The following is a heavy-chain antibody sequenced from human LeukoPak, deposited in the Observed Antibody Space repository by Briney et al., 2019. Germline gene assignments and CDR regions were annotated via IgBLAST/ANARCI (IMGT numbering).Heavy chain of an antibody. CDR2: ISGSGGST. D-gene: IGHD3-16*01. CDR1: GFTFSSYA. Sequence: QTGGSLRLSCAASGFTFSSYAMSWVRQAPGKGLEWVSTISGSGGSTYYADSVKGRFTISRDNSKNTLYLQMNSPRAEDTAVYYCAKTRGGLWTGAFDIWGQGTMVTVSS. CDR3: AKTRGGLWTGAFDI. J-gene: IGHJ3*02. V-gene: IGHV3-23*01.